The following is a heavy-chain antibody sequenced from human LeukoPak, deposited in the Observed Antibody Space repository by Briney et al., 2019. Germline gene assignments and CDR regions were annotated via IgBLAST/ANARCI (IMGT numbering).Heavy chain of an antibody. Sequence: SVKVSCKASGGTFSSYAISWVRQAPGRGLEWMGGIIPIFGTANYAQKFQGRVTITADESTSTAYMELSSLRSEDTAVYYCARESLSYYDSSGMVKWGQGTLVTVSS. V-gene: IGHV1-69*13. D-gene: IGHD3-22*01. CDR2: IIPIFGTA. CDR1: GGTFSSYA. CDR3: ARESLSYYDSSGMVK. J-gene: IGHJ4*02.